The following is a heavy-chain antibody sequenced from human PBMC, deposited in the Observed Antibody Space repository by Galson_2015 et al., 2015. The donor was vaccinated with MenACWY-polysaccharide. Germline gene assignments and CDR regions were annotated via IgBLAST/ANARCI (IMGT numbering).Heavy chain of an antibody. CDR2: SWSAGYDE. D-gene: IGHD2-15*01. V-gene: IGHV3-33*03. CDR3: ARQKVVVSDTREKYLDT. CDR1: RFVLSTYH. J-gene: IGHJ4*02. Sequence: SLRLSCAASRFVLSTYHMHWVRQAPGKGLEWVAVSWSAGYDEFYADSVKGRFTVSRNNMKNTLNLQMNNLRAEDTAIYFCARQKVVVSDTREKYLDTWGQGTLVTVSS.